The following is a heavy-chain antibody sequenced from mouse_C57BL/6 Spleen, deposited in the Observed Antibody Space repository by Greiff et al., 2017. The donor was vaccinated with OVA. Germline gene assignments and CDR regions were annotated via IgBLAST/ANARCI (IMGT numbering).Heavy chain of an antibody. CDR3: ARRSYDDYAMDY. V-gene: IGHV1-9*01. CDR2: ILPGSGST. D-gene: IGHD2-3*01. Sequence: QVQLQQSGAELMKPGASVKLSCTATGYTFTGYWIDWVKQRPGHGLEWIGEILPGSGSTNYNEEFKGNATFTADTASNTAYMQLSSQTTEDSAIYYCARRSYDDYAMDYWGQGTSVTVSS. CDR1: GYTFTGYW. J-gene: IGHJ4*01.